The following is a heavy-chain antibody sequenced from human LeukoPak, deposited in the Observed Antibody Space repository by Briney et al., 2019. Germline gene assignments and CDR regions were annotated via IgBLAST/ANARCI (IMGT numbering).Heavy chain of an antibody. CDR1: GGSISSSSYY. Sequence: SETLSLTCTVSGGSISSSSYYWGWIRQPPGKGLEWIGYTYYSGSTNYNPSLKSRVTISVDTSKNQFSLKLSSVTAADTAVYYCARDPSYDYVWGSYLAPAYYFDYWGQGTLVTVSS. D-gene: IGHD3-16*02. V-gene: IGHV4-61*01. CDR3: ARDPSYDYVWGSYLAPAYYFDY. CDR2: TYYSGST. J-gene: IGHJ4*02.